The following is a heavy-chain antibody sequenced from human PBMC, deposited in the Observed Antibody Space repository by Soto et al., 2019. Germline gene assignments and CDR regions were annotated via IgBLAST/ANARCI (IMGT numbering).Heavy chain of an antibody. Sequence: RGESLKISCKGSGYSFTSYWISWVRQMPGKGLEWMGRIDPSDSYTNYSPSFQGHVTISADTSISTAYLQWSSLKASDTAMYYCARQGQQWLDYYYYGMDVWGQGPTVT. CDR3: ARQGQQWLDYYYYGMDV. CDR1: GYSFTSYW. CDR2: IDPSDSYT. J-gene: IGHJ6*02. D-gene: IGHD6-19*01. V-gene: IGHV5-10-1*01.